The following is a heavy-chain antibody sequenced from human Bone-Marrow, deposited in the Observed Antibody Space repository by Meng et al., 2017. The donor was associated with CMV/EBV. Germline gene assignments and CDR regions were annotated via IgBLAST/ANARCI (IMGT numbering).Heavy chain of an antibody. V-gene: IGHV1-69*05. CDR2: IIPIFGTA. Sequence: SVKVSCKASGYTFTGYYMHWVRQAPGQGLEWMGGIIPIFGTANYAQKFQGRVTITTDESTSTAYMELSSLRSEDTAVYYCARDYDSSAYYNCFDPWGQGTLVTVSS. J-gene: IGHJ5*02. CDR3: ARDYDSSAYYNCFDP. CDR1: GYTFTGYY. D-gene: IGHD3-22*01.